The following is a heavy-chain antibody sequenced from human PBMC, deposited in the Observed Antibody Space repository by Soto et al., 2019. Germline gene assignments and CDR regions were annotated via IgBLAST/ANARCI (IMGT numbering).Heavy chain of an antibody. Sequence: PGGSLRLSCAASGFTVSSNYMSWVRQAPGKGLEWVSVIYSGGSTYYADSVKGRFTISRDNSKNTLYLQMNSLRAEDTAVYYCARSMVRGVISRLDYWGQGTLVTVSS. CDR1: GFTVSSNY. J-gene: IGHJ4*02. V-gene: IGHV3-66*01. D-gene: IGHD3-10*01. CDR3: ARSMVRGVISRLDY. CDR2: IYSGGST.